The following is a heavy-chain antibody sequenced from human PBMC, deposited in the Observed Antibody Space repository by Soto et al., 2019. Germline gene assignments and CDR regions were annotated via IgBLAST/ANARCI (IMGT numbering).Heavy chain of an antibody. D-gene: IGHD2-15*01. CDR1: GFTFSSYW. Sequence: GGSLRLSCAASGFTFSSYWMSWVRQAPGKGLEWVANIKQDGSEKYYVDSVKGRFTISRDNAKNSLYLQMNSLRAEDTAVYYCARLGYCSGGSCYFPYYSTDVWGKGTSVTLSS. CDR3: ARLGYCSGGSCYFPYYSTDV. CDR2: IKQDGSEK. V-gene: IGHV3-7*01. J-gene: IGHJ6*03.